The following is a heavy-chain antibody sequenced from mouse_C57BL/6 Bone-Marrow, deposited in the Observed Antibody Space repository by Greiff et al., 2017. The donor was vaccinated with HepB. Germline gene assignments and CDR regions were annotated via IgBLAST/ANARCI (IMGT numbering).Heavy chain of an antibody. V-gene: IGHV1-81*01. D-gene: IGHD1-1*01. CDR2: IYPRSGNT. J-gene: IGHJ3*01. CDR3: ARDYYYGSSYVWFAY. Sequence: QVQLQQSGAELARPGASVKLSCKASGYTFTSYGISWVKQRTGQGLEWIGEIYPRSGNTYYNEKFKGKATLTADKSPSTAYMELRSLTSEDSAVYFCARDYYYGSSYVWFAYWGQGTLVTVSA. CDR1: GYTFTSYG.